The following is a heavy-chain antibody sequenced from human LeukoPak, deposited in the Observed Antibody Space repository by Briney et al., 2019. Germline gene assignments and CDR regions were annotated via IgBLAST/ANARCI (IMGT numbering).Heavy chain of an antibody. CDR1: GYMFTNYC. CDR2: IHPGDSDT. D-gene: IGHD2-8*01. Sequence: GESLKIFCRGSGYMFTNYCIGWVRQMPGKGLEWMGTIHPGDSDTSYSPSLLGQVTISADKSISTAFLQWSSLMAPDTATFYCARLYAPMYCFDYWGQGTLVTVSS. V-gene: IGHV5-51*01. CDR3: ARLYAPMYCFDY. J-gene: IGHJ4*02.